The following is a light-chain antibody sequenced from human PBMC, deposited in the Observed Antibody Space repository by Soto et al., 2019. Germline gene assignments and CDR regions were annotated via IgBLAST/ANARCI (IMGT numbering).Light chain of an antibody. V-gene: IGKV3-15*01. CDR3: HQYDTWPLT. J-gene: IGKJ4*01. CDR2: DAS. CDR1: QSVGSK. Sequence: EVVMTQSPATLSVSPGDRATLSCRASQSVGSKLTWYQQKPGQAPRLLIYDASTRATGVPARFSGSGSGTEFTHTISGLQSEDFAVYYCHQYDTWPLTFGGGAKVDIK.